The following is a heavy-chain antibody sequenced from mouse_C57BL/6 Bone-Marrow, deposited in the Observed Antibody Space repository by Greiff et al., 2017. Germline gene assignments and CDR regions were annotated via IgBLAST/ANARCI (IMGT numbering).Heavy chain of an antibody. D-gene: IGHD3-2*02. J-gene: IGHJ3*01. CDR1: GFSLTSYG. Sequence: VQLQQSGPGLVQPSQSLSITCTVSGFSLTSYGVHWVRQSPGKGLEWMGVIWRGGSTDYNAALMSRLSITKDNSKSQVFFKMNSLQAEDTAIYYCAKNLNGDWFAYWGQGTLVTVSA. CDR3: AKNLNGDWFAY. V-gene: IGHV2-5*01. CDR2: IWRGGST.